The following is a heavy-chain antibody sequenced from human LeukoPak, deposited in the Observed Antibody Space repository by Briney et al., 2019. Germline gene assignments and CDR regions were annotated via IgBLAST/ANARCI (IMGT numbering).Heavy chain of an antibody. CDR3: ARAVKYYYYMDV. D-gene: IGHD3-16*02. V-gene: IGHV4-34*01. CDR2: TNHSGST. CDR1: GGSLSGYY. Sequence: KASETLSLTCAVYGGSLSGYYWSWIRQPPGRGLEWIGGTNHSGSTNYNPSLKSRVTISVDTSKNQFSLKLSSVTAADTAVYYCARAVKYYYYMDVWGKGTTVTVSS. J-gene: IGHJ6*03.